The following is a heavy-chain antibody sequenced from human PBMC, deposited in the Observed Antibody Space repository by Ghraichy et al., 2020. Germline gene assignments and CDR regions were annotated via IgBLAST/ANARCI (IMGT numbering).Heavy chain of an antibody. Sequence: GGSLRLSCAASGFSLTDSWMYWVRQVPGKGLVWVSHLSPAANIINYGESVRGRFTISRDTAKNTLFLQMDSLRVDDTAIYYCARGEFGLVDWGRGTLVTVSA. CDR1: GFSLTDSW. V-gene: IGHV3-74*01. CDR3: ARGEFGLVD. D-gene: IGHD3/OR15-3a*01. J-gene: IGHJ4*02. CDR2: LSPAANII.